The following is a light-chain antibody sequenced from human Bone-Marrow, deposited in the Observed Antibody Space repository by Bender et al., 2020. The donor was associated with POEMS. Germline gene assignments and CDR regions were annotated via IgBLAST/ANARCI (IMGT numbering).Light chain of an antibody. CDR1: SFGVGTYNL. V-gene: IGLV2-14*02. Sequence: QSALTQPASVSGSPGQSITISCTGTSFGVGTYNLVSWYQHHPGKAPKLMIYEGSKRPSGVSNRFSGSNSGNTASLTISGLQAEDEADYYCSSFTPGSGFLFGGGTRLTVL. J-gene: IGLJ2*01. CDR2: EGS. CDR3: SSFTPGSGFL.